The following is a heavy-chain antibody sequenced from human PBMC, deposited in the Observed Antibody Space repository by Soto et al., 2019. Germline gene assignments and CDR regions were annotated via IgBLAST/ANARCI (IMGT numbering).Heavy chain of an antibody. CDR1: GGSFSGYY. D-gene: IGHD2-15*01. CDR3: ARGQVVAAQH. Sequence: SETLSLTCAVYGGSFSGYYWSWIRQPPGKGLEWIGEINHSGSTNYNPSLKSRVTISVDTSKNQFSLKLSSVTAADPAVYYCARGQVVAAQHWGQGTLVTVSS. J-gene: IGHJ4*02. CDR2: INHSGST. V-gene: IGHV4-34*01.